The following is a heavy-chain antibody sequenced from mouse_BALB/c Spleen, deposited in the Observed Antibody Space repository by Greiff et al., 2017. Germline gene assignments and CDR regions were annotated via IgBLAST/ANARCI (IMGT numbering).Heavy chain of an antibody. CDR1: GYSITSGYY. Sequence: EVKLQESGPGLVKPSQSLSLTCSVTGYSITSGYYWNWIRQFPGNKLEWMGYISYDGSNNYNPSLKNRISITRDTSKNQFFLKLNSVTTEDTATYYCARGDGYFLYYYAMDYWGQGTSVTVSS. V-gene: IGHV3-6*02. D-gene: IGHD2-3*01. CDR2: ISYDGSN. CDR3: ARGDGYFLYYYAMDY. J-gene: IGHJ4*01.